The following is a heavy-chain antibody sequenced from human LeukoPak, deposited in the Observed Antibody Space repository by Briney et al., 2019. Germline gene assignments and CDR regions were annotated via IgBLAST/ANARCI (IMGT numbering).Heavy chain of an antibody. CDR2: IIPIFGTA. J-gene: IGHJ5*02. D-gene: IGHD7-27*01. CDR1: GGTFSSYA. CDR3: ARRLTGENWFDP. Sequence: GSSVKVSCKASGGTFSSYAISWVRQAPGQGLEWMGGIIPIFGTANYAQKFQGRVTITTDESTSTAYMELSSLRSEDTAVYYCARRLTGENWFDPWGRGTLVTVSS. V-gene: IGHV1-69*05.